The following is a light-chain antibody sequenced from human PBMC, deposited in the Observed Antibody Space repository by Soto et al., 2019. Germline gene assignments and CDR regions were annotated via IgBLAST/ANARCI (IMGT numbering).Light chain of an antibody. CDR1: QSVSSN. CDR2: GAS. CDR3: QQSSFTWT. Sequence: EIVMTQSPATLSVSPGERATLSCRASQSVSSNLAWYQQKPGQAPRLLIYGASTRATGIPARFSGSGSGTEFTLTISSLQSEDFAVYYCQQSSFTWTFGQGTKVEIK. J-gene: IGKJ1*01. V-gene: IGKV3-15*01.